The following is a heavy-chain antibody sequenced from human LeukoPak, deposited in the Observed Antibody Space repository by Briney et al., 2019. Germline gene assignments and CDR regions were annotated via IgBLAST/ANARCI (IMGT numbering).Heavy chain of an antibody. Sequence: SETLSLTCTVSGGSISSYYWSWIRQPPGKGLEGIGHIYSSGCTNYKPSLKSRVTMSVDTSKNQFSLKLTSVTAADTAVYYCARGGPTIAARRTFDYWGQGTLVTVSS. D-gene: IGHD6-6*01. J-gene: IGHJ4*02. CDR3: ARGGPTIAARRTFDY. CDR1: GGSISSYY. CDR2: IYSSGCT. V-gene: IGHV4-59*01.